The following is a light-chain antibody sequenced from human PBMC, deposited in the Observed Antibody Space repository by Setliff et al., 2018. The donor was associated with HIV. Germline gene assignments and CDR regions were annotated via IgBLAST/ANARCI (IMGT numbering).Light chain of an antibody. Sequence: QSALTQPRSVSGSPGQSVTISCTGTIRDVGCYEYVSWYQHHPGKAPKLIINDVNKRPSGVPDRFSGSKSGNTASLTISGLQAEDEADYYCCSYAGSYTSLYVFGSGTKVTVL. CDR3: CSYAGSYTSLYV. J-gene: IGLJ1*01. CDR2: DVN. V-gene: IGLV2-11*01. CDR1: IRDVGCYEY.